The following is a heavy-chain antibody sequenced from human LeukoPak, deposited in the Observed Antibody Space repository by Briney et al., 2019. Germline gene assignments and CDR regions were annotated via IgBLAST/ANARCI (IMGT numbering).Heavy chain of an antibody. V-gene: IGHV3-11*01. CDR3: AKAANYDILTGYYLDY. D-gene: IGHD3-9*01. J-gene: IGHJ4*02. CDR2: ISSSGSTI. Sequence: GGSLRLSCAASGFTFSDYYMSWIRQAPGKGLEWVSDISSSGSTINYADSVKGRFTISRDNSKNTLYLQMNNLRAEDTAIYYCAKAANYDILTGYYLDYWGQGTLVTVSS. CDR1: GFTFSDYY.